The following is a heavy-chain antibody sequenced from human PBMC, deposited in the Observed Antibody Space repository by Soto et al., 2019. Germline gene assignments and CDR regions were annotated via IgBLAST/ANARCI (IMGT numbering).Heavy chain of an antibody. CDR2: ISSNGGST. D-gene: IGHD5-12*01. Sequence: EVQLVESGGGLVQPGGSLRLSCGASGVTFSSYAMHWVRQAPGQGLEYVSDISSNGGSTYYANSLKGRFTITRGNSKTTLYPQMDSLRAEDMAVYYYSRRGYSGYNTDYWGQGTLVTVSS. CDR1: GVTFSSYA. CDR3: SRRGYSGYNTDY. V-gene: IGHV3-64*01. J-gene: IGHJ4*02.